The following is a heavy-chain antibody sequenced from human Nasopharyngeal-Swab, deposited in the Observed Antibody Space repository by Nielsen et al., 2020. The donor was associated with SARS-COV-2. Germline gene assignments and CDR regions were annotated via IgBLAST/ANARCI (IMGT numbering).Heavy chain of an antibody. CDR3: ARDEVQQGTTTVGYLDY. CDR1: GFTFRNHG. V-gene: IGHV3-30*03. D-gene: IGHD4-23*01. Sequence: GGSLRLSCAASGFTFRNHGMHWVRQAPGKGLEWVAIISSGGRTQVYADSVKGRFTTSRDNSKNTLYLQMNSLTTDDTAVYYCARDEVQQGTTTVGYLDYWGQGTLVTVSP. CDR2: ISSGGRTQ. J-gene: IGHJ4*02.